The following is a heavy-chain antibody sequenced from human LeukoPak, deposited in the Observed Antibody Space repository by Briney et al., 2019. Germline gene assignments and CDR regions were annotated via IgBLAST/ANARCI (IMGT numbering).Heavy chain of an antibody. CDR1: GFTFSSYA. Sequence: PGRSLRLSCAASGFTFSSYAMHWVREAPGTGLEWVAVISYDGSNKYYADSVKGRFTISRDNSKNTLYLQMNSLRAEDTAVYYCARDLRDAFDIWGQGTMVTVSS. CDR3: ARDLRDAFDI. CDR2: ISYDGSNK. J-gene: IGHJ3*02. V-gene: IGHV3-30*04.